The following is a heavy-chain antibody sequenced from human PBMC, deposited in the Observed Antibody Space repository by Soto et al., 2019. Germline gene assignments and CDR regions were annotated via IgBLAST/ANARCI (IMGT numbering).Heavy chain of an antibody. V-gene: IGHV4-30-2*01. CDR1: GGSISSGGYS. Sequence: ASETLSLTCAVPGGSISSGGYSWSWIRQPPGKGLEWIGYIYHSGSTYYNPSLKSRVTISVDRSKNQFSLKLSSVTAADTAVYYCARVGYCSSTSCYQLWFDPWGRGTLVTVSS. CDR3: ARVGYCSSTSCYQLWFDP. D-gene: IGHD2-2*01. CDR2: IYHSGST. J-gene: IGHJ5*02.